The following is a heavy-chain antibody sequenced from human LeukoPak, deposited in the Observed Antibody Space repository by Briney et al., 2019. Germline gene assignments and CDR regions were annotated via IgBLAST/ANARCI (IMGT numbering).Heavy chain of an antibody. V-gene: IGHV4-4*07. CDR3: AGASSSWTSSYFDY. D-gene: IGHD6-13*01. CDR2: IYTSGST. Sequence: SETLSLTCTVSGGSISSYYWSWIRQPAGKGLEWIGRIYTSGSTNCNPSLKSRVTLSVDTSKNQFSLRLSSVTAADTAVYYCAGASSSWTSSYFDYWGQGTLVTVSS. CDR1: GGSISSYY. J-gene: IGHJ4*02.